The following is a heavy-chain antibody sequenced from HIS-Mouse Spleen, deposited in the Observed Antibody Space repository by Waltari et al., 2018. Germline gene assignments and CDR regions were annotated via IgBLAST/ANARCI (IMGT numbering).Heavy chain of an antibody. D-gene: IGHD6-13*01. CDR1: GCSFSRRSYY. CDR3: AREIPYSSSWYDWYFDL. V-gene: IGHV4-39*07. Sequence: QLQLQESGPGLVKPSETLSLTCTVPGCSFSRRSYYWGWPRPPPGKGPGWNGSLYYSGSTDYNPSLKSRVTISVDTSKNQFSLKLSSVTAADTAVYYCAREIPYSSSWYDWYFDLWGRGTLVTVSS. CDR2: LYYSGST. J-gene: IGHJ2*01.